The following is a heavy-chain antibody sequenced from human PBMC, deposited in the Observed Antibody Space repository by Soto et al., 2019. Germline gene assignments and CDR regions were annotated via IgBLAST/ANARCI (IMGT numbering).Heavy chain of an antibody. CDR1: GFTFDDYA. D-gene: IGHD6-19*01. J-gene: IGHJ4*02. V-gene: IGHV3-9*01. CDR2: ISWNSGSI. CDR3: AKDSGSSGDGKNFYS. Sequence: DVQLVESGGGLVQPGRSLRLSCAASGFTFDDYAMHWVRQAPGKGLEWVSGISWNSGSIGYADSVKGRFTIARDNAKNSMYLQMNSLRAEDTALYYCAKDSGSSGDGKNFYSCGQGTLVTVSS.